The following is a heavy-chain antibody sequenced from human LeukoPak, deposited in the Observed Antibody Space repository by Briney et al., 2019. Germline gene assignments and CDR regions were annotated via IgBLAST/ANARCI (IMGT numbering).Heavy chain of an antibody. Sequence: PGGSLRLSCSASMFTFSTHALHWVRQAPGKGLEWVAAIWYDGSNKYYADSVKGRFTISRDNSKNTLYLQMNSLRAEDTAVYYCAKDRCGGDCYSFDYWGQGTLVTVSS. CDR2: IWYDGSNK. J-gene: IGHJ4*02. V-gene: IGHV3-33*06. D-gene: IGHD2-21*02. CDR3: AKDRCGGDCYSFDY. CDR1: MFTFSTHA.